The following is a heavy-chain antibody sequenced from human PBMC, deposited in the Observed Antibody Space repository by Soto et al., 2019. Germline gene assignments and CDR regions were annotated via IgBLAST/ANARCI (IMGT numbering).Heavy chain of an antibody. J-gene: IGHJ4*02. V-gene: IGHV3-33*01. D-gene: IGHD6-6*01. Sequence: PGGSLRLSCAASGFTFSSYGMHWVRQAPGKGLEWVAVIWYDGSNKYYADSVKGRFTISRDNSKNTLYLQMNSLRAEDTAVYYCARASSGYSSSSHEWVYGYWGQGTLVTVSS. CDR1: GFTFSSYG. CDR3: ARASSGYSSSSHEWVYGY. CDR2: IWYDGSNK.